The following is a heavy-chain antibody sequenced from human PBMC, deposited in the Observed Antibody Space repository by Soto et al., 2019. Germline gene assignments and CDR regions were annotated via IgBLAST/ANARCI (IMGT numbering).Heavy chain of an antibody. CDR1: GYTLTTYY. J-gene: IGHJ6*02. CDR2: INPSGGST. Sequence: ASVKVSCKASGYTLTTYYMHWVRQAPGQGLEWMGVINPSGGSTNYAQKFQGRVTMTRDTSTSTVYMELSSLRSEDTAVYYCARTKVVTAFPEYYYYCMDVWGQGTTVTVSS. CDR3: ARTKVVTAFPEYYYYCMDV. D-gene: IGHD2-21*02. V-gene: IGHV1-46*01.